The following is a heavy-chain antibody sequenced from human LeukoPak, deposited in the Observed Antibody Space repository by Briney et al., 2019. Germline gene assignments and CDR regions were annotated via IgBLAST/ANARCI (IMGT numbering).Heavy chain of an antibody. D-gene: IGHD6-19*01. Sequence: GGSLRLSCAASGFTFSSYGMHWVRQAPGKGVEWGAVISYDGSNKYYADSVKGRFNISRDNSKNTLYLQINSLKAQDTAVYYCAKDHSSGCYFDYWGQGTLVTVSS. V-gene: IGHV3-30*18. J-gene: IGHJ4*02. CDR1: GFTFSSYG. CDR2: ISYDGSNK. CDR3: AKDHSSGCYFDY.